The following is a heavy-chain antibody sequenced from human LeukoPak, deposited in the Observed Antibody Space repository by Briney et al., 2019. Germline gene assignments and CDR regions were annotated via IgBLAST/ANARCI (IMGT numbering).Heavy chain of an antibody. CDR1: GYTFTSYG. Sequence: GASVKVSCKASGYTFTSYGISWVRQAPGQGLEWMGWISAYNGNTNYAQKLQGRVTMTTDTSTSTAYMELRSLRSDDTAVYYCARDRGSVPALYYFDYWGQGTLVTVSS. CDR2: ISAYNGNT. D-gene: IGHD2-2*01. CDR3: ARDRGSVPALYYFDY. V-gene: IGHV1-18*01. J-gene: IGHJ4*02.